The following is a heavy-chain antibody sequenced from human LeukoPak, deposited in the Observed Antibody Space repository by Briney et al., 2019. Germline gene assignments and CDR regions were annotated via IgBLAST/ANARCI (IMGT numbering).Heavy chain of an antibody. V-gene: IGHV4-59*02. CDR3: ARIHRYCSGGACYVLDN. CDR1: GGSVSGYY. Sequence: AETLSLTCVVSGGSVSGYYWGWIRQPPGRGLEWIGYVYYSGSTNYNPSFKSRITISVDTSRNQFSLQLSSVTAADTAVYYCARIHRYCSGGACYVLDNWGQGTLVAVSS. J-gene: IGHJ4*02. CDR2: VYYSGST. D-gene: IGHD2-15*01.